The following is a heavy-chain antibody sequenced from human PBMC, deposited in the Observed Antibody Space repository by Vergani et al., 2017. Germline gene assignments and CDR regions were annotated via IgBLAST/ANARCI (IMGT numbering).Heavy chain of an antibody. J-gene: IGHJ4*02. D-gene: IGHD6-6*01. V-gene: IGHV3-74*01. Sequence: EVQLVESGGGLVQPGGSLRLSCAASGFTFSSYWMHWVRQAPGKGLVWVSRINSDETTTSYADSVKGRFTISRDNAKNTLYLQMNSLRAEDTAVYYCAIALEYSSSWLQDWGQGTLVTVSS. CDR3: AIALEYSSSWLQD. CDR2: INSDETTT. CDR1: GFTFSSYW.